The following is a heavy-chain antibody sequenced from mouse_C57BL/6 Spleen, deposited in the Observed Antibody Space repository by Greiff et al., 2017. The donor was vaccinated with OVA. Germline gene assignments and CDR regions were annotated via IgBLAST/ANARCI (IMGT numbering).Heavy chain of an antibody. CDR2: IWSDGST. V-gene: IGHV2-6-1*01. CDR3: ARQNDGYLGYYAMDY. J-gene: IGHJ4*01. Sequence: VKLMESGPGLVAPSQSLSITCTVSGFSLTSYGVHWVRQPPGKGLEWLVVIWSDGSTTYNSALKSRLSISKDNSKSQVFLKMNSLQTDDTAMYYCARQNDGYLGYYAMDYWGQGTSVTVSS. CDR1: GFSLTSYG. D-gene: IGHD2-3*01.